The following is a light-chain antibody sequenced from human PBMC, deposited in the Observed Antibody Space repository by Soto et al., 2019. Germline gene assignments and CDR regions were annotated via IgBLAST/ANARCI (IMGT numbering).Light chain of an antibody. CDR2: DDS. V-gene: IGLV3-21*02. CDR3: QVWDNTHDHGCV. J-gene: IGLJ3*02. CDR1: NIGSKS. Sequence: SYVLTQPPSVSVAPGQTARITCGGTNIGSKSVHWYRQKPGQAPVLAVYDDSDRPSGTPERFSGSNSENTATLAISRVEAGDEANFYCQVWDNTHDHGCVFGGGTKLTVL.